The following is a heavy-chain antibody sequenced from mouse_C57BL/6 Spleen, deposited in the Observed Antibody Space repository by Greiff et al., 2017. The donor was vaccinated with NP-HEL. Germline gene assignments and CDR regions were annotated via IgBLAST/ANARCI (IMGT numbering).Heavy chain of an antibody. D-gene: IGHD6-1*01. J-gene: IGHJ2*01. CDR2: IDPETGGT. V-gene: IGHV1-15*01. Sequence: QVQLKQSGAELVRPGASVTLSCKASGYTFTDYEMHWVKQTPVHGLEWIGAIDPETGGTAYNQKFKGKAILTVDKSSSTAYMELRSLTSEDSAVYYCTRAEAAHYFDYWGQGTTLTVSS. CDR3: TRAEAAHYFDY. CDR1: GYTFTDYE.